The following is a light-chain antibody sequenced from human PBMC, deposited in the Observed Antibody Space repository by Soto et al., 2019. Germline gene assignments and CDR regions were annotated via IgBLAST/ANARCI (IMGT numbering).Light chain of an antibody. Sequence: SGLTPRGSVAGFPGHSITFSCTGTSSDVGGYKYVSWYQQHTGKAHKLMIYDVSNRHSGVSNSFSGSKSGNTPCLTISGLQSEEGANNCRRSNKRTGTGCCAV. J-gene: IGLJ7*01. CDR2: DVS. V-gene: IGLV2-14*01. CDR1: SSDVGGYKY. CDR3: RSNKRTGTGCCAV.